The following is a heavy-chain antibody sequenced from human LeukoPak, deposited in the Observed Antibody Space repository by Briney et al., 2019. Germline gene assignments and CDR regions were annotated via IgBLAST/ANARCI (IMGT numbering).Heavy chain of an antibody. CDR2: IYYSGST. D-gene: IGHD3-10*01. CDR3: ARGYYYGSGSLGPPGY. J-gene: IGHJ4*02. V-gene: IGHV4-39*07. CDR1: GGSISSSSYY. Sequence: SETLSLTCTVSGGSISSSSYYWGWIRQPPGKGLEWIGSIYYSGSTYYNPSLKSRVTIPVDTSKNQFSLKLSSVTAADTAVYYCARGYYYGSGSLGPPGYWGQGTLVTVSS.